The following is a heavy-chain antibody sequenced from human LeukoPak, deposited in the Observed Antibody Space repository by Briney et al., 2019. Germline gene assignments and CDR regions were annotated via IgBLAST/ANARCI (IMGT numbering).Heavy chain of an antibody. V-gene: IGHV4-59*02. Sequence: SETLSLTCTVSGGSVSSYYWSWIRQPPGKGLEWIGYIYYSGSTNYNPSLKSRVTISVDTSKNQFSLKLSSVTAADTAVYYCAREVPNSSSWSFFDYWGQGTLVTVSS. CDR3: AREVPNSSSWSFFDY. CDR2: IYYSGST. D-gene: IGHD6-13*01. J-gene: IGHJ4*02. CDR1: GGSVSSYY.